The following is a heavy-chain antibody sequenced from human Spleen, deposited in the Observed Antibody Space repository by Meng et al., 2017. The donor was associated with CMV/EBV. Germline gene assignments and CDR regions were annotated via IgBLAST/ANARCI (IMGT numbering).Heavy chain of an antibody. Sequence: ASVKVSCKASGYTFTSYGISWVRQAPGQGLEWMGWISAYNGNTNYAQKLQGRVTMTTDTSTSTAYMELRSLRSDDTAVYYCARVGDLYCSSTSCYYYYGMDVWGQGTTVTVSS. J-gene: IGHJ6*02. D-gene: IGHD2-2*01. CDR2: ISAYNGNT. CDR1: GYTFTSYG. CDR3: ARVGDLYCSSTSCYYYYGMDV. V-gene: IGHV1-18*01.